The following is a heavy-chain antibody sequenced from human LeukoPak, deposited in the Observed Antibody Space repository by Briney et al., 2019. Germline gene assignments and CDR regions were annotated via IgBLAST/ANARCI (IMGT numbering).Heavy chain of an antibody. D-gene: IGHD5-24*01. V-gene: IGHV1-18*01. CDR1: GYTFTSYG. Sequence: GASVKVSCKASGYTFTSYGISWVRQAPGQGLEWMGWISAYNGNTNYAQKLQGRVTMTRNTSISTAYMELSSPRSEDTAVYYCARADGYGPADMDVWGQGTTVTVSS. J-gene: IGHJ6*02. CDR3: ARADGYGPADMDV. CDR2: ISAYNGNT.